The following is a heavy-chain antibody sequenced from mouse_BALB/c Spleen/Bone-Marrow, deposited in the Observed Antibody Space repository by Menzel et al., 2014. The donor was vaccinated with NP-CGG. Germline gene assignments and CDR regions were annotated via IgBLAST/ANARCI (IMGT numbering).Heavy chain of an antibody. D-gene: IGHD1-1*01. J-gene: IGHJ3*01. V-gene: IGHV14-3*02. CDR1: GFNIKDTY. CDR3: AFYYYGSSLFAY. CDR2: IDPANGNT. Sequence: EVQLQQSGAETVKPGASVKLSCTASGFNIKDTYMHWVKQRPEQGLEWIGRIDPANGNTKYDPKFQGKATITADTSSNTAYLQLSSLTSEDTAVYYCAFYYYGSSLFAYWGQGTLVTVSA.